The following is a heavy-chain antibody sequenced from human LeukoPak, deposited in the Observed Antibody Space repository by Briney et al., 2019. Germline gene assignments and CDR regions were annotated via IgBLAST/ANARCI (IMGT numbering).Heavy chain of an antibody. V-gene: IGHV3-23*01. Sequence: QPGGSLRLSCAASGFAFTNYPMRWVRQAPGKGLEWVSGITGSGSDTYYADSVKGRFTISRDNSKNTLDLQMDSLRAEDTAVYYCAKLPYRMATIELYYYYYGMDVWGQGTTVTVSS. CDR1: GFAFTNYP. J-gene: IGHJ6*02. CDR2: ITGSGSDT. D-gene: IGHD5-24*01. CDR3: AKLPYRMATIELYYYYYGMDV.